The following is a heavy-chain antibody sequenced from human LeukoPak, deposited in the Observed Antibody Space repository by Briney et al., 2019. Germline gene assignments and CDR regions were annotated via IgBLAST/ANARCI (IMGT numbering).Heavy chain of an antibody. Sequence: SETLSLTCTVSGASVTDYYWSWIRQSPGKGLEWISYIHHSGNSDYNPSLRSRVTTSLDTSKNQFSLNLISVTAADTAVYYCTRGHWGLQSWSQGTLVTVSS. CDR2: IHHSGNS. CDR3: TRGHWGLQS. D-gene: IGHD7-27*01. V-gene: IGHV4-59*02. CDR1: GASVTDYY. J-gene: IGHJ5*02.